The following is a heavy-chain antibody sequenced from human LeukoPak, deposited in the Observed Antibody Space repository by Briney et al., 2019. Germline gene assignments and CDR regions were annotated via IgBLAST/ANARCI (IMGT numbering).Heavy chain of an antibody. CDR1: AFILSGHW. J-gene: IGHJ4*02. D-gene: IGHD6-19*01. Sequence: GGSLRLSCEGSAFILSGHWMNWVRQTPGKGLEWVASIKQDGSENYYVDSVKGRFTISRDNAKNSLYLQMNSLRVEDTAVYYCARDKMAGAVTGSLFDYWGQGTLVTVSS. CDR3: ARDKMAGAVTGSLFDY. V-gene: IGHV3-7*03. CDR2: IKQDGSEN.